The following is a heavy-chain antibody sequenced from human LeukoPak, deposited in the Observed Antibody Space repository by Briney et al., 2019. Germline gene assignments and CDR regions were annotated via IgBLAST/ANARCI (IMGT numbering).Heavy chain of an antibody. CDR3: ARPGGAAAGPFDY. Sequence: SETLSLTCAVSGGSISSGGYSWSWIRQPPGKGLEWIGEINHSGSTNYNPSLKSRVTISVDTSKNQFSLKLSSVTAADTAVYYCARPGGAAAGPFDYWGQGTLVTVSS. V-gene: IGHV4-30-2*01. CDR2: INHSGST. CDR1: GGSISSGGYS. D-gene: IGHD6-13*01. J-gene: IGHJ4*02.